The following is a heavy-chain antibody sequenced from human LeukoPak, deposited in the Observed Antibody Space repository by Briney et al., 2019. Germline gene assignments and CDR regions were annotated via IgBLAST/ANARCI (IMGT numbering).Heavy chain of an antibody. J-gene: IGHJ4*02. D-gene: IGHD3-10*01. Sequence: QAGGSLRLSCAASGFTFTNYAMSWIRQAPGKGLEWVAVISKDGSDEYYADSVKGRFTVSRDTSKNSLYLQMNNLRGEDTAVYYCARAAPVRGVTFFDYWGQGTLITVSS. CDR3: ARAAPVRGVTFFDY. CDR2: ISKDGSDE. V-gene: IGHV3-30*04. CDR1: GFTFTNYA.